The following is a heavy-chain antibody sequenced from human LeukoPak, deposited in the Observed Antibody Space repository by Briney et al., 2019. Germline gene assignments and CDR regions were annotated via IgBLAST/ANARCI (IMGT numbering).Heavy chain of an antibody. V-gene: IGHV4-39*01. D-gene: IGHD5-12*01. CDR3: ARQRGYCGYDFDY. J-gene: IGHJ4*02. CDR1: GGSISSSSYY. CDR2: IYYSGST. Sequence: SETLSLTFTVSGGSISSSSYYWGWIRQPPGKGLEWIGSIYYSGSTYYKSSLKSRVTISVDTSKNQFSLKLSSVTAADTAVYYCARQRGYCGYDFDYWGQGTLVTVSS.